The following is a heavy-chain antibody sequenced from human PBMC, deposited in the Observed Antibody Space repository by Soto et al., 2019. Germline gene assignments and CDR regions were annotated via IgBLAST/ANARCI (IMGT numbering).Heavy chain of an antibody. D-gene: IGHD3-16*01. V-gene: IGHV1-18*01. CDR3: VMVDNYVTPTPQDV. CDR2: ISPYTGNT. J-gene: IGHJ6*02. Sequence: VQLVQSGDEVKKPGASVKVSCKASGYIFVNYGIAWVRQAPGQGLEWMGWISPYTGNTHSATKVQGRLTMTTDTSTSTAYMDLGSLTSDDTAVYYCVMVDNYVTPTPQDVGGQGTTVTVSS. CDR1: GYIFVNYG.